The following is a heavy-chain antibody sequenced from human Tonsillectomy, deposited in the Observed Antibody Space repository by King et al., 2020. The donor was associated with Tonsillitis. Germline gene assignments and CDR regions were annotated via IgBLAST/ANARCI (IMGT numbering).Heavy chain of an antibody. CDR3: ARGLTATDYMDV. CDR1: GFTVSSNY. V-gene: IGHV3-66*01. Sequence: VQLVGSGGGLVQPGGSLRLSCAASGFTVSSNYMSWVRQAPGEGLEGGSVFFSGGSTYYADSVKGRFTISRDNSKNTLYLQMNSLRAEDTAVYYCARGLTATDYMDVWGKGTTVTVSS. CDR2: FFSGGST. J-gene: IGHJ6*03. D-gene: IGHD5-18*01.